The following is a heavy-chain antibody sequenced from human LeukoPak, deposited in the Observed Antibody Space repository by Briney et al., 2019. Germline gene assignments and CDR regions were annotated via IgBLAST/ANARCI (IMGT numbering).Heavy chain of an antibody. D-gene: IGHD3-16*01. J-gene: IGHJ4*02. Sequence: GGSLRLSCAASGFTFSHYSMHWVRQAPGKGLECASYINDNSDTIFYADSVKGRFTISRDNAKNSLYLQMNSLGAEDTAVYYCVRDLFGRDRRPFDCWGQGTLVTVSS. CDR3: VRDLFGRDRRPFDC. CDR1: GFTFSHYS. CDR2: INDNSDTI. V-gene: IGHV3-48*04.